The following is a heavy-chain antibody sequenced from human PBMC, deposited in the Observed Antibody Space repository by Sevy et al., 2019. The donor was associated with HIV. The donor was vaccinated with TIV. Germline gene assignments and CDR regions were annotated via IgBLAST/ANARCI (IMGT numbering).Heavy chain of an antibody. CDR2: IHYTGTT. CDR3: ARAPPVRSGDDSLNWFDP. Sequence: GSLRLSCTVSGGSISAYHWSWIRQPPGKGLEYIGYIHYTGTTNYNPSLKSRVTISVDTSKNPFSLKLSSVTAADTALYSCARAPPVRSGDDSLNWFDPWGQGTLVTVSS. CDR1: GGSISAYH. J-gene: IGHJ5*02. D-gene: IGHD5-12*01. V-gene: IGHV4-59*01.